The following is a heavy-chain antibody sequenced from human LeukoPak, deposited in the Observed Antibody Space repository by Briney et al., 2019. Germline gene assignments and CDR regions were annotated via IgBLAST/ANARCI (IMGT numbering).Heavy chain of an antibody. J-gene: IGHJ4*02. CDR1: GFTFSSYW. V-gene: IGHV3-7*01. Sequence: GGSLRLSCAASGFTFSSYWMSWVRQAPGKGLEWVANIKQDGSETYYADSVKGRFTISRDNPKNLLFLQINSLRVEDTAVYYCARETPRRGETRDGYRWGQGTVVTVSS. CDR3: ARETPRRGETRDGYR. D-gene: IGHD5-24*01. CDR2: IKQDGSET.